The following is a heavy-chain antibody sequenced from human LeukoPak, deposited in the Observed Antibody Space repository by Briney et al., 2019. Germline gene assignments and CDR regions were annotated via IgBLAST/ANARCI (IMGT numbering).Heavy chain of an antibody. CDR1: GFTVTSTH. Sequence: PGDSLRLTCTLSGFTVTSTHLDWVRQAPGKAPECVALIRDNGNLAYADSVKGRFSASRDIFNNIVYLQMNSLRPEDSAMYYCTRDRAGSRSSWVEFDLWGPGTLVTVSS. CDR3: TRDRAGSRSSWVEFDL. V-gene: IGHV3-53*05. D-gene: IGHD3-10*01. J-gene: IGHJ5*02. CDR2: IRDNGNL.